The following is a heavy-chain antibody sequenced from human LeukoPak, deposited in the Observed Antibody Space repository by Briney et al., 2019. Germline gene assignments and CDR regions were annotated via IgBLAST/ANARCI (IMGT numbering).Heavy chain of an antibody. CDR3: ARVSYSGYDLGYFDY. CDR2: ISSSSSYI. Sequence: GGSLRLSCAASGFTFSSYSMNWVRQAPGKGLEWVSSISSSSSYIYYADSVKGRFTISRDNAKNSLYLQMNSLRAEDTAVYYCARVSYSGYDLGYFDYWGQGTLVTVSS. J-gene: IGHJ4*02. D-gene: IGHD5-12*01. V-gene: IGHV3-21*01. CDR1: GFTFSSYS.